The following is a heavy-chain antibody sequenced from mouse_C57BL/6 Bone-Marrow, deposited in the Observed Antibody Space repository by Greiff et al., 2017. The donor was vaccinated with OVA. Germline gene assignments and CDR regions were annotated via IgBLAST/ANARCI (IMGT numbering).Heavy chain of an antibody. CDR3: ARGRLTGIEAWFAY. V-gene: IGHV1-81*01. D-gene: IGHD4-1*01. Sequence: QVQLQQSGAELARPGASVKLSCTASGYTFTSYGISWVKQRTGQGLEWIGEIYPRSGNTYYTEKFKGKATLTADKSSSTAYMELRSLTSEDSAVYFCARGRLTGIEAWFAYWGQGTLVTVSA. CDR2: IYPRSGNT. J-gene: IGHJ3*01. CDR1: GYTFTSYG.